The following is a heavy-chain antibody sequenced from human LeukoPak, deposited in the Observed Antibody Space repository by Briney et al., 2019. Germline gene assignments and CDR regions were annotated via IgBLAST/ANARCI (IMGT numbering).Heavy chain of an antibody. Sequence: GGSLRLSCSASGFTFSSYTMHWVCQAPGKGLEYVSAIGGSGGTTFYADSVKGKCTISRNNSTNTFYLQMSILRTEDTAVYYCANGGIKIGVDAWGQGTTVTVSS. CDR1: GFTFSSYT. CDR2: IGGSGGTT. D-gene: IGHD3-16*01. J-gene: IGHJ6*02. V-gene: IGHV3-64D*06. CDR3: ANGGIKIGVDA.